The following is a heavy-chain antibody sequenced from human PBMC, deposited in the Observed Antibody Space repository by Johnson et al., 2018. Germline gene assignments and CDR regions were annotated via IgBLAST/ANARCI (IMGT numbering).Heavy chain of an antibody. V-gene: IGHV3-30*18. Sequence: QVQLVQAGGGVVQPGRSLRLSCAASGFTFSSYGMHWVRQAPGKGLEWVAVISTQGSKTYYADSVKGRFTIPSYNSAHTRYLQMNSLRAADTAVYYCAKAKGSVWAYFDYWGQGTLVTISS. D-gene: IGHD1-26*01. J-gene: IGHJ4*02. CDR3: AKAKGSVWAYFDY. CDR2: ISTQGSKT. CDR1: GFTFSSYG.